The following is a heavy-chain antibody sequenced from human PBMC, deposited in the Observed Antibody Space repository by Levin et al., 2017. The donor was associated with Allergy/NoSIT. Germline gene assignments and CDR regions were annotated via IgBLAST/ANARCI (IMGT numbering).Heavy chain of an antibody. CDR3: AKGITIFGVGRLDR. CDR2: ITGDGEVT. V-gene: IGHV3-23*01. Sequence: PGGSLRLSCAASGFTFTTRAMNWVRQAAGKGLEWVSGITGDGEVTHYADSVKGRFTISRDESKSTAYLQMNSLRAEDTAIYYCAKGITIFGVGRLDRWGQGTLVTVSS. J-gene: IGHJ4*02. CDR1: GFTFTTRA. D-gene: IGHD3-3*01.